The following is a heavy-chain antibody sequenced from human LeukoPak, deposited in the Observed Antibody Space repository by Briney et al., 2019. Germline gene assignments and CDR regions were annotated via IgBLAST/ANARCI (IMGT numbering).Heavy chain of an antibody. CDR3: TRSDHYYGSGSPPNWFDP. Sequence: ASVKVSCKASGYYFSNYGISWVRQAPGQGPEWMGWISVYNGNTKYAQKFQGRVTMTTDTSTSTAYMELRSLRSDDTAVYYCTRSDHYYGSGSPPNWFDPWGQGTLVTVS. V-gene: IGHV1-18*01. CDR2: ISVYNGNT. D-gene: IGHD3-10*01. J-gene: IGHJ5*02. CDR1: GYYFSNYG.